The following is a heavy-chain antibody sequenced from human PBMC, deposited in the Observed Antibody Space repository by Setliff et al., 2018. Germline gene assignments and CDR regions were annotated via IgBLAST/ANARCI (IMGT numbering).Heavy chain of an antibody. V-gene: IGHV4-38-2*02. CDR1: GYSISSGHY. J-gene: IGHJ3*01. CDR2: IIHSGST. D-gene: IGHD1-26*01. Sequence: PSETLSLTCTVSGYSISSGHYWGWIRQPPGKRLEWIGEIIHSGSTNYNPSLKSRVTISMDTSKNQFSLHLTSVTAADTAVYYCAREVGTSTSSDAFDVWGQGMMVTVSS. CDR3: AREVGTSTSSDAFDV.